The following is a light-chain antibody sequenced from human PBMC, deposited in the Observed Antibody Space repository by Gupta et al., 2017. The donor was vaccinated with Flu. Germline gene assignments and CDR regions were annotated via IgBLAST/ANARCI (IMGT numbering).Light chain of an antibody. J-gene: IGLJ2*01. Sequence: QSVLSHPTSVSAAARERVTISRTWSSSNIGAGYDVHWYQQLPGTAPKHLIYGNSNRPSGVPDRFSGSKSGTSASLAITGLQAEDEADYYCQSYDSSLSGSVFGGGTKLTVL. CDR1: SSNIGAGYD. V-gene: IGLV1-40*01. CDR2: GNS. CDR3: QSYDSSLSGSV.